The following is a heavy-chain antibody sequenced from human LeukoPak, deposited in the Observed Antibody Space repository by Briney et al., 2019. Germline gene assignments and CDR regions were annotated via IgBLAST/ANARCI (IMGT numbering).Heavy chain of an antibody. V-gene: IGHV1-69*05. D-gene: IGHD5-12*01. CDR2: IIPIFGTA. CDR1: GGTSSSYA. CDR3: ARDGYHYLDY. Sequence: ASVKVSCKASGGTSSSYAISWVRQAPGQGLEWMGGIIPIFGTANYAQKFQGRVTITTDESTSTAYMELSSLRSEDTAVYYCARDGYHYLDYWGQGTLVTVSS. J-gene: IGHJ4*02.